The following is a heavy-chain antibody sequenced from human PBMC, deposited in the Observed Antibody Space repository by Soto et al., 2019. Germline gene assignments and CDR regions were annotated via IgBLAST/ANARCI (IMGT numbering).Heavy chain of an antibody. J-gene: IGHJ4*02. CDR3: ARINEPYYDS. CDR1: GYTFNKYD. V-gene: IGHV1-69*13. CDR2: IIPIFGTA. Sequence: SVKVSCKASGYTFNKYDITWVRQAPGQGLEWMGGIIPIFGTANYAQKFQGRVTITADESTSTAYMELSSLRSEDTAVYYCARINEPYYDSWGQGTLVTVSS.